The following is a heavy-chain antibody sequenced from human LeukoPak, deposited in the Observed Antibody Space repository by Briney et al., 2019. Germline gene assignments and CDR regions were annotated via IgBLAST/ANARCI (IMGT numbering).Heavy chain of an antibody. CDR3: ASDTAAGTG. D-gene: IGHD6-13*01. V-gene: IGHV4-30-4*01. CDR2: IYNSGST. J-gene: IGHJ4*02. CDR1: GASISSGDYY. Sequence: SQTLSLTCTVSGASISSGDYYWSWIRQPPGKGLEWIGYIYNSGSTYYNPSLKSRVSISVDTSKNQFSLKLSSVTAADTSVYYCASDTAAGTGWGQGTLVTVSS.